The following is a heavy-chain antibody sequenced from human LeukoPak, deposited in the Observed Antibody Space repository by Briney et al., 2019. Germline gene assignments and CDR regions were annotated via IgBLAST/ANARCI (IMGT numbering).Heavy chain of an antibody. V-gene: IGHV4-59*01. D-gene: IGHD2-2*01. CDR2: IYYSGST. CDR3: ASSLVVPDAFDI. CDR1: GGSITSYY. J-gene: IGHJ3*02. Sequence: SETLSLTCTVSGGSITSYYWGWIRQPPGKGLEWIGYIYYSGSTNYNPSLKSRVTISVDTSKNQFSLKLSSVTAADTAVYYCASSLVVPDAFDIWGQGTMVTVSS.